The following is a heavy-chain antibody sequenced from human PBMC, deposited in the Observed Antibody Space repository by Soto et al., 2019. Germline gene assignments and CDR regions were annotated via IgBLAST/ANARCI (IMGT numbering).Heavy chain of an antibody. CDR2: ISSSGSTI. Sequence: GGSLRLSCAASGFTFSSYEMNWVRQAPGKGLEWVSYISSSGSTIYYADSVKGRFTISRDNAKNSLYLQMNSLRAEDTAVYYCARHTRNQFDPWGQGTLVTVSS. CDR1: GFTFSSYE. J-gene: IGHJ5*02. V-gene: IGHV3-48*03. CDR3: ARHTRNQFDP.